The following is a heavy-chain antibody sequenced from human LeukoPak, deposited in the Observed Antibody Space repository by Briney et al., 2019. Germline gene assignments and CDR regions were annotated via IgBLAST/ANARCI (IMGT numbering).Heavy chain of an antibody. CDR2: TYYSTKCIN. CDR1: GDSVSSNSAA. J-gene: IGHJ3*02. V-gene: IGHV6-1*01. Sequence: PSQTLSLTCAISGDSVSSNSAAWNWITQSPSRGLEWLGRTYYSTKCINDYAVSVKSRLPINPDTSKTQFSLQLNSVTPEDTAVYYCALVGPTNAFDIWGQGTMVTVSS. CDR3: ALVGPTNAFDI. D-gene: IGHD1-26*01.